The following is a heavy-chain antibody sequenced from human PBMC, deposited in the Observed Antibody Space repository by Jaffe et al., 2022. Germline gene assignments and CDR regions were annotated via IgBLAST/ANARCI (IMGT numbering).Heavy chain of an antibody. CDR3: AREVLTYYDILIPPTPPDY. D-gene: IGHD3-9*01. CDR2: ISAYNGNT. J-gene: IGHJ4*02. CDR1: GYTFTSYG. V-gene: IGHV1-18*01. Sequence: QVQLVQSGAEVKKPGASVKVSCKASGYTFTSYGISWVRQAPGQGLEWMGWISAYNGNTNYAQKLQGRVTMTTDTSTSTAYMELRSLRSDDTAVYYCAREVLTYYDILIPPTPPDYWGQGTLVTVSS.